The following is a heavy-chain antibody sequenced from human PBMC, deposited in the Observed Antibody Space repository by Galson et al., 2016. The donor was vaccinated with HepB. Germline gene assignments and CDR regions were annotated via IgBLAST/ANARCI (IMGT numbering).Heavy chain of an antibody. V-gene: IGHV3-73*01. CDR1: GFTFCDSA. D-gene: IGHD3-16*01. Sequence: SLRLSCAASGFTFCDSAMHWVRQASGKGLEWVGRIRSKANNYATAYAASVKGRFTISRDDSKNTAYLQMNSLKTEDTAVYYCTRRKGKMYYFDYWGQGTLVTVSS. CDR2: IRSKANNYAT. CDR3: TRRKGKMYYFDY. J-gene: IGHJ4*02.